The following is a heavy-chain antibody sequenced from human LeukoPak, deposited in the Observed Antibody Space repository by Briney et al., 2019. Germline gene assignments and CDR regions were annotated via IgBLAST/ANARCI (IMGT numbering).Heavy chain of an antibody. J-gene: IGHJ4*02. CDR2: ISSSSSYI. D-gene: IGHD6-13*01. V-gene: IGHV3-21*01. CDR1: GFTFSSYS. CDR3: AREGSSWPMDFDY. Sequence: GGSLRLSCAASGFTFSSYSMNWVRQAPGKGLEWVSSISSSSSYIYYADSVKGRFTISRDNAKNSLYLQMNSLRAEDTAVYYCAREGSSWPMDFDYWGQGTLVTVPS.